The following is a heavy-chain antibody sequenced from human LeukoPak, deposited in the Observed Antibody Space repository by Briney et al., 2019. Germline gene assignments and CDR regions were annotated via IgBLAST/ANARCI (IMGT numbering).Heavy chain of an antibody. J-gene: IGHJ4*01. CDR3: GSDPNGNYVGALGF. D-gene: IGHD2-8*01. V-gene: IGHV3-23*01. CDR2: VSGGDGS. CDR1: GLTFSSFA. Sequence: GGSLRLSCEASGLTFSSFALTWVRQTQGRGLEWDASVSGGDGSHYADSVKGRFTIPRDNSKNTIYLQMNSLRAEDTAMYFCGSDPNGNYVGALGFWGRGTLVTVSS.